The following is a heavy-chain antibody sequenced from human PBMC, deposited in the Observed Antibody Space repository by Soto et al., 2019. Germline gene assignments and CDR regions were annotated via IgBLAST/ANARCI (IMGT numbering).Heavy chain of an antibody. D-gene: IGHD4-17*01. J-gene: IGHJ6*02. V-gene: IGHV5-51*01. Sequence: PGESLKLSCNGSAYSFTSDWIGWVRQVPGKGLEWMGIIYPGDSDTRYSPSFQGQVTISADKSISTAYLQWSSLKASDTAMYYCARQGSTTTDYYGMDVWGQGTTVTVSS. CDR2: IYPGDSDT. CDR1: AYSFTSDW. CDR3: ARQGSTTTDYYGMDV.